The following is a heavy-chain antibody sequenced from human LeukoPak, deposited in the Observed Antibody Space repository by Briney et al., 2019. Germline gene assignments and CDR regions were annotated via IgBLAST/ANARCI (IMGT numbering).Heavy chain of an antibody. V-gene: IGHV3-30*03. Sequence: GGSLRLSCAASGFTFSSYGMHWVRQAPGKGLEWVAVISYDGSNKYYADSVKGRFTISRDNSKNTLYLQMNSLRAEDTAVYYCTTLDCSSTSCSDYWGQGTLVTVSS. CDR3: TTLDCSSTSCSDY. CDR1: GFTFSSYG. J-gene: IGHJ4*02. CDR2: ISYDGSNK. D-gene: IGHD2-2*01.